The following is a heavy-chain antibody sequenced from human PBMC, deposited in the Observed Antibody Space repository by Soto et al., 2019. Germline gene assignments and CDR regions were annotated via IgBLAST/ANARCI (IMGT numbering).Heavy chain of an antibody. Sequence: GESLKISCKGSGYSFTSYWISWVRQMPGKGLEWMGRIDPSDSYTNYSPSFQGHVTISADKSISTAYLQWSSLKASDTAMHYCARDYCSGGSCYFYYYGMDVWGQGTTVTVSS. CDR2: IDPSDSYT. CDR3: ARDYCSGGSCYFYYYGMDV. D-gene: IGHD2-15*01. CDR1: GYSFTSYW. J-gene: IGHJ6*02. V-gene: IGHV5-10-1*01.